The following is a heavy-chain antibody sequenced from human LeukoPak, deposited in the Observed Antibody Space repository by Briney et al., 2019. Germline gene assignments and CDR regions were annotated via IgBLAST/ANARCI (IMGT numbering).Heavy chain of an antibody. CDR1: GFTFSSYG. Sequence: PGGSLRLSCAASGFTFSSYGMHWVRQAPGKGLEWVAVIWYDGSNKYYADSVKGRFTISRDNSKNTLYLQMNSLRAEDTAVYYCAREGVGATHSREEYYYYYGMDVWGQGTTVTVSS. CDR2: IWYDGSNK. D-gene: IGHD1-26*01. CDR3: AREGVGATHSREEYYYYYGMDV. V-gene: IGHV3-33*01. J-gene: IGHJ6*02.